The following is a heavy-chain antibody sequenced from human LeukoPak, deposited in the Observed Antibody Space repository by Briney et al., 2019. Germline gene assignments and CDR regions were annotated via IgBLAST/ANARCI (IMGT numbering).Heavy chain of an antibody. Sequence: ASVKVSCKASGGTFSSYAISWVRQATGQGLEWMGWMNPNSGNTGYAQKFQGRVTMTRNTSISTAYMELSSLRSEDTAVYYCARGGLWSPDDYWGQGTLVTVSS. V-gene: IGHV1-8*02. CDR3: ARGGLWSPDDY. J-gene: IGHJ4*02. D-gene: IGHD3-10*01. CDR2: MNPNSGNT. CDR1: GGTFSSYA.